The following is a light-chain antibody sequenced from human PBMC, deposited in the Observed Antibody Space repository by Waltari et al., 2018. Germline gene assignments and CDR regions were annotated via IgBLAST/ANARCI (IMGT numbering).Light chain of an antibody. CDR1: NLGEKS. CDR3: QAWDSHTAV. J-gene: IGLJ3*02. V-gene: IGLV3-1*01. Sequence: SYDLTQPSSVSVSPGQTTSITCSGHNLGEKSVCWYQQKPGKSPLLVIYLDITRPSGMPERVSGSNSGNTATLTSSETQAADEADYYCQAWDSHTAVFGAGTMLTV. CDR2: LDI.